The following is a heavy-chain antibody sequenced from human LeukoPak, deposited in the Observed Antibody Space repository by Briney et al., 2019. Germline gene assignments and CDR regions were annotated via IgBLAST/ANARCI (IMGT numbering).Heavy chain of an antibody. Sequence: ASVKVSCKTSRYSFTNYDINWVRQATGQGLEWMGWMSPNSGKTGYAQKFQGRVTMTKNTSMSTAYMELSSLTSEDTAVYYCARGRESSKLTSGFQSFDWLSDSFDLWGQGTIVTVSS. CDR2: MSPNSGKT. J-gene: IGHJ3*01. CDR1: RYSFTNYD. D-gene: IGHD3-9*01. V-gene: IGHV1-8*01. CDR3: ARGRESSKLTSGFQSFDWLSDSFDL.